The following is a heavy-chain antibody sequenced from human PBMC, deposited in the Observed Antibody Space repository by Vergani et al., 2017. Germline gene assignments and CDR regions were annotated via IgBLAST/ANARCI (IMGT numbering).Heavy chain of an antibody. J-gene: IGHJ5*02. V-gene: IGHV3-33*01. CDR3: ARVLRLLYNRFDP. D-gene: IGHD1-14*01. CDR2: TWHEGNNK. CDR1: GFTFNQYG. Sequence: QVPLVESGGGVVQPGRSLRLPCAASGFTFNQYGMHWVRQAPGKGLERVAVTWHEGNNKQYADSVKGRFTISSDNSKSTMYLLMNSLRDEDTGVDYFARVLRLLYNRFDPWGEGTLVSDSS.